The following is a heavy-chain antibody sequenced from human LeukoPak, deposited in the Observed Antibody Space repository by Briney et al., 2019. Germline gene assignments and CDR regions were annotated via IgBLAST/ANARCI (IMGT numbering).Heavy chain of an antibody. D-gene: IGHD1-7*01. J-gene: IGHJ6*02. V-gene: IGHV3-33*01. Sequence: GGSLRLSWAASGFTFSSYGMHWVRQAPGKGLEGLAVIGYDGSNKYYADSVKGRFTISRDNSKNTLYLQMNSLRAEDTAVYYCAREPPWNCWVYYGMDVRGQGTTVTVSS. CDR3: AREPPWNCWVYYGMDV. CDR1: GFTFSSYG. CDR2: IGYDGSNK.